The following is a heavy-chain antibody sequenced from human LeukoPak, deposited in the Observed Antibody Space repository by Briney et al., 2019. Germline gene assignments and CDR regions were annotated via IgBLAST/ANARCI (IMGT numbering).Heavy chain of an antibody. D-gene: IGHD5-24*01. V-gene: IGHV3-23*01. CDR2: LSASGYYT. CDR1: GLTFSNYD. CDR3: AKKPVTIKYPFDT. Sequence: PGGSLRLSCAGSGLTFSNYDMGWLRQAPGKGLEWVEALSASGYYTEYADSVKGRFNISRDTSQNTLILEMNSLRAEDTALYYCAKKPVTIKYPFDTWGQGTLVTVSS. J-gene: IGHJ4*02.